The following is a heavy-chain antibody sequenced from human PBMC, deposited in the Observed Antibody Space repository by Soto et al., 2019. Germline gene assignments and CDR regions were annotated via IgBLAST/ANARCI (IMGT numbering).Heavy chain of an antibody. CDR1: GGSFSGYY. J-gene: IGHJ4*02. CDR2: INHGGST. V-gene: IGHV4-34*01. CDR3: ARGGSSGWYFSVTAFDY. D-gene: IGHD6-19*01. Sequence: PSETLSLTCAVYGGSFSGYYWSWIRQPPGKGLEWIGEINHGGSTNYNPSLKSRVTISVDTSKNQFSLKLSSVTAADTAVYYCARGGSSGWYFSVTAFDYWGQGTLVTVSS.